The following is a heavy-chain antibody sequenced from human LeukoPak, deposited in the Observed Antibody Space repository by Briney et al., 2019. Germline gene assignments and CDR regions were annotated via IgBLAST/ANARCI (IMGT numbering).Heavy chain of an antibody. D-gene: IGHD2-15*01. Sequence: GGSLRLSCAASGFTFSSYGMHWVRQAPGKGLQWVAVISYDGSNKYYADSVKGRFTISRDNSKNTLYLQMNSLRAEDTAVYYCAKDQGGHADYWGQGTLVTVSS. J-gene: IGHJ4*02. CDR1: GFTFSSYG. CDR3: AKDQGGHADY. V-gene: IGHV3-30*18. CDR2: ISYDGSNK.